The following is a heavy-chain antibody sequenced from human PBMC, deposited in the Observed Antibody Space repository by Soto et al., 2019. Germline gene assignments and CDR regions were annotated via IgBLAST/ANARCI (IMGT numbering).Heavy chain of an antibody. V-gene: IGHV3-23*01. D-gene: IGHD6-19*01. CDR2: ISGTGVST. J-gene: IGHJ4*02. CDR3: AGDVFRSGWGGKLDY. Sequence: EVQLLESGGGLVQPGGSLRLSCAASGFTFSSYGISWVRRAPGRGLEWVSTISGTGVSTYYADSVKGRFTISRDNSKSTLYLQMNSLRAEDSAVYYCAGDVFRSGWGGKLDYWGQGTLVTVSS. CDR1: GFTFSSYG.